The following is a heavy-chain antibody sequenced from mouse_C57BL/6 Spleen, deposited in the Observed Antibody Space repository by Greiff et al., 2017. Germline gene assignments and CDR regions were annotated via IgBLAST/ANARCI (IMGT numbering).Heavy chain of an antibody. V-gene: IGHV3-6*01. J-gene: IGHJ3*01. CDR1: GYSITSGYY. D-gene: IGHD4-1*01. CDR3: ARGNWDETY. CDR2: ISYDGSN. Sequence: DVQLQESGPGLVKPSQSLSLTCSVTGYSITSGYYWNWIRQFPGNKLEWMGYISYDGSNNYNPSLKNRISITRDISKNQFFLKLNSVTTEDTATYYCARGNWDETYWGQGTLVTVSA.